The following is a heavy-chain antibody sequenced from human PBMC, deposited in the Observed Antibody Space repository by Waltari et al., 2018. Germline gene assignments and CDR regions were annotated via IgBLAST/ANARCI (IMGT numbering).Heavy chain of an antibody. Sequence: EVQLLEYGGELVPLGGSRRLSCVASGLPVKSRLMRWVRRGPGKGLGWVSAIFSGDTTYYTGSVKGRFSTSRDNSKNTLFLQMNSLRAEDTAVYYCARVARGTLYDAFDIWGQGTMVTVSS. V-gene: IGHV3-66*01. CDR2: IFSGDTT. CDR3: ARVARGTLYDAFDI. J-gene: IGHJ3*02. CDR1: GLPVKSRL. D-gene: IGHD1-26*01.